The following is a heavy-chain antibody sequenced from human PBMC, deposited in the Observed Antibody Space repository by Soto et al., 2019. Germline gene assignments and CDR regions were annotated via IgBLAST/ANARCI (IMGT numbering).Heavy chain of an antibody. CDR3: ARGNYGGNSELDY. CDR1: GFTFSSYA. CDR2: ISYDGSNK. V-gene: IGHV3-30-3*01. D-gene: IGHD4-17*01. Sequence: QVQLVESGGGVVQPGRSLRLSCAASGFTFSSYAMHWVRQAPGKGLEWVAVISYDGSNKYYADSVKGRFIISRDNSKNTLYLQMNSLRAEDTAVYYCARGNYGGNSELDYWGQGTLVTVSS. J-gene: IGHJ4*02.